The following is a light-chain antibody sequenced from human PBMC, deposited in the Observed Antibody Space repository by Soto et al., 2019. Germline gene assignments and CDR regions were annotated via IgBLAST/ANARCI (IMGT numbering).Light chain of an antibody. CDR1: QSISSY. Sequence: DIQMTQSPSSLSASVGDRVTITCRASQSISSYLNLYQQKPGKAPTLLIYAASSLQSGVPSRFSGSGSGTDFTLTISSLQPEDFATYYCQQSYSTLRITFGQGTRLEIK. V-gene: IGKV1-39*01. J-gene: IGKJ5*01. CDR2: AAS. CDR3: QQSYSTLRIT.